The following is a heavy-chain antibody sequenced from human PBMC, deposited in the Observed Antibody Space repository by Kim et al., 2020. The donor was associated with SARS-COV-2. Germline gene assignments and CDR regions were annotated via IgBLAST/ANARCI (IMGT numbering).Heavy chain of an antibody. J-gene: IGHJ5*01. Sequence: SETLSLTCAIYGESFSDYYWTWIRQPPGKGLEWIGDINHSGSGSINYNTSLKSRVTISVDTSKNSFSLRLTSVTAADTAMYYCGRRIDSWGQGTLVTVSS. CDR2: INHSGSGSI. CDR1: GESFSDYY. V-gene: IGHV4-34*01. CDR3: GRRIDS.